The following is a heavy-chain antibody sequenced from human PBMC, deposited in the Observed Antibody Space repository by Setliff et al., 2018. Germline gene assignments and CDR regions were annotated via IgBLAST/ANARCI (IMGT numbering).Heavy chain of an antibody. V-gene: IGHV4-4*08. Sequence: SETLSLTCIVSGVSVSRHYWSWIRQPPGKTLEWIGYIYTGGSTTYNPSLKSRVTLSLDMSKNHLSLNLTSVTAADTAVYYCARDVWGAGTGWFDPWG. CDR1: GVSVSRHY. D-gene: IGHD1-1*01. CDR2: IYTGGST. CDR3: ARDVWGAGTGWFDP. J-gene: IGHJ5*02.